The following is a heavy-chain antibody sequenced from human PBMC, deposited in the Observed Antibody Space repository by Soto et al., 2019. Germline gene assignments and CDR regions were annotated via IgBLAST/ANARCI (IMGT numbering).Heavy chain of an antibody. CDR3: ARDLLPEIWYVDL. V-gene: IGHV3-21*01. D-gene: IGHD3-22*01. CDR1: GFTFSSYS. J-gene: IGHJ2*01. Sequence: GGSLRLSCAASGFTFSSYSMNWVRQAPGKGLEWVSSISSSSSYIYYADSVKGRFTISRDNAKNSLYLQMNSLRAEDTAVYYCARDLLPEIWYVDLWGRGTLVTVSS. CDR2: ISSSSSYI.